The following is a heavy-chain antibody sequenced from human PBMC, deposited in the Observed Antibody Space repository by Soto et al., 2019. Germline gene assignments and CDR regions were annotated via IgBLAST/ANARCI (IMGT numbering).Heavy chain of an antibody. Sequence: QVQLVQSGAEVKKPGASVKVSCKASGYTFTSYDINWVRQATGQGLEWMGWMNPNSGNTGYAHKFQGRVTMTRNAPISTAYMELSSLRSDDTAVYYCARSVEWLASFDYWGQGTLVTVSS. CDR3: ARSVEWLASFDY. J-gene: IGHJ4*02. D-gene: IGHD6-19*01. V-gene: IGHV1-8*01. CDR1: GYTFTSYD. CDR2: MNPNSGNT.